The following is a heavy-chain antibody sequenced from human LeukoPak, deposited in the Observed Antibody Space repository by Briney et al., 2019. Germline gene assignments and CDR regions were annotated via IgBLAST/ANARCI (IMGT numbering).Heavy chain of an antibody. J-gene: IGHJ4*02. CDR2: ISTSSTYT. CDR1: GFTFSDYY. D-gene: IGHD6-19*01. Sequence: PGGPLRLSCAASGFTFSDYYMTWIRQAPGKGLEWLSYISTSSTYTNYADSVKGRFTISRDNAKNSLYLQMNSLRAEDTAVYYCARDLKGSAWYVDYWGQGTLVTVSS. V-gene: IGHV3-11*05. CDR3: ARDLKGSAWYVDY.